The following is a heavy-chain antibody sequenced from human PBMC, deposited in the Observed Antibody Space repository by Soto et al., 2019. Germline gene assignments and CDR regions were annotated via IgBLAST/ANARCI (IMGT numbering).Heavy chain of an antibody. Sequence: SSETLSLTCAVSGVSIHNSHSFWGWIRQPPGKGLEFIGSVYYNGGANYNPSLKSRVTMSIDTSKNQFSLRVNSLTAADTAVYYCGRVVEGATRHTDFHSSGPGLLVTVS. V-gene: IGHV4-39*01. D-gene: IGHD2-15*01. CDR2: VYYNGGA. CDR1: GVSIHNSHSF. J-gene: IGHJ5*01. CDR3: GRVVEGATRHTDFHS.